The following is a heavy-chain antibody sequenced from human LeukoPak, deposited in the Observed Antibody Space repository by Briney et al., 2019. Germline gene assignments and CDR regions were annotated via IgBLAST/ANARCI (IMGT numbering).Heavy chain of an antibody. CDR3: ARHVRLTYGPVYYMDV. Sequence: PSETLSLTCTVSGGSISSSSYYWGWIRQPPGKGLEWIGSIYYSGSTYYNPSLKSRVTISVDTSKNQFSLKLSSVTAADTAVYYCARHVRLTYGPVYYMDVWGKGTTVTISS. CDR2: IYYSGST. V-gene: IGHV4-39*01. D-gene: IGHD2-8*01. J-gene: IGHJ6*03. CDR1: GGSISSSSYY.